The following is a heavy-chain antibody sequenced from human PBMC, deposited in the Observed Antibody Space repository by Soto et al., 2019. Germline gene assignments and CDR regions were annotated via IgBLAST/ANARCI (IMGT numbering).Heavy chain of an antibody. CDR3: ARAPCGDCSDWYFDL. CDR2: ISYDGTTK. Sequence: QVQLVESGGGVVQPGASLKLSCVASGFAFRSFAMHWVRQAPGKGLEWVAAISYDGTTKFYVDSLKGRFAISRDNSQNTLYLEMSSLRPEDSAVYFCARAPCGDCSDWYFDLWGNGTLATVSS. V-gene: IGHV3-30*09. CDR1: GFAFRSFA. J-gene: IGHJ2*01. D-gene: IGHD2-21*02.